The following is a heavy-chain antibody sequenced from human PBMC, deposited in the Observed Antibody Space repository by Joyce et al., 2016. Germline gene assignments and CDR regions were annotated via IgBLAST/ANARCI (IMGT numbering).Heavy chain of an antibody. CDR1: GDSVTSRNW. CDR3: VRDGPGDSGAYNY. Sequence: QVQLQESGPRLVKPSGTLSLTCAVSGDSVTSRNWWSWVRQTPGKGLEWIGEIFPGANTNYNPSLQSRVTISLDTSNNQFSLKLTSVTAADTAVYYCVRDGPGDSGAYNYWGQGILVTISS. CDR2: IFPGANT. D-gene: IGHD3-16*01. J-gene: IGHJ4*02. V-gene: IGHV4-4*02.